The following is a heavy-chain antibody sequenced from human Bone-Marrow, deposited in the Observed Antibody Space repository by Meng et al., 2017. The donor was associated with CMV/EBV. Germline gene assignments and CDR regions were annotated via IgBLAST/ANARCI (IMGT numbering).Heavy chain of an antibody. D-gene: IGHD6-6*01. CDR1: GYTIIGYY. CDR3: ARDAYFPSIDARPTPNWFDP. Sequence: ASVKVSCKASGYTIIGYYMHWVRQAPGQGLEWMGWINSNSGGTNYAQKFQGRVTMTRDTSISTAYMELSRLRSDDTAVYYCARDAYFPSIDARPTPNWFDPWGQGTLVTVSS. CDR2: INSNSGGT. J-gene: IGHJ5*02. V-gene: IGHV1-2*02.